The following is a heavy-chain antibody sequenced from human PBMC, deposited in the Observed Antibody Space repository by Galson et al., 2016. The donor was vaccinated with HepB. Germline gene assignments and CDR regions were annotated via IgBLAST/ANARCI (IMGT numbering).Heavy chain of an antibody. J-gene: IGHJ4*02. CDR2: VYHSGDT. D-gene: IGHD2-2*01. V-gene: IGHV4-4*02. CDR1: GDSITSDNW. CDR3: ARGSEYQLLGY. Sequence: SETLSLTCAVSGDSITSDNWWSWVRQSPGKGLEWIGEVYHSGDTNYNPSLKSRVTISVDKSKNQFSLQLSSVTAADTAVCYCARGSEYQLLGYWGQGTLVTVSS.